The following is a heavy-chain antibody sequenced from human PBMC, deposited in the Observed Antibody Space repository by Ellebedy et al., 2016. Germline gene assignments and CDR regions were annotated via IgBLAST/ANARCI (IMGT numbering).Heavy chain of an antibody. CDR3: AKGAEGFCTGGTCYVGF. CDR1: GFTFSTYW. V-gene: IGHV3-7*03. Sequence: GGSLRLXXVASGFTFSTYWMSWVRQAPGKGLEWVANIKKDGSEKYYVDSVKGRFTVSRDNAKNTLSLQMNSLRAEDTAVYFCAKGAEGFCTGGTCYVGFWGQGTLVTVSS. CDR2: IKKDGSEK. J-gene: IGHJ4*02. D-gene: IGHD2-15*01.